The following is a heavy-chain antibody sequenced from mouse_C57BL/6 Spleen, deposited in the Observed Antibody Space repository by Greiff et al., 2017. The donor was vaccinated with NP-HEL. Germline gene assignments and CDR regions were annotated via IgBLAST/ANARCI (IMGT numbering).Heavy chain of an antibody. V-gene: IGHV1-62-2*01. J-gene: IGHJ1*03. D-gene: IGHD2-5*01. Sequence: QVQLKQSGAELVKPGASVKLSCKASGYTFTEYTIHWVKQRSGQGLEWIGWFYPGSGSIKYNEKFKDKATLTADKSSSTVYMELSRVTSEDSAVYFCERPEDEDYSNFSWYFDVWGTGTTVTVSS. CDR3: ERPEDEDYSNFSWYFDV. CDR2: FYPGSGSI. CDR1: GYTFTEYT.